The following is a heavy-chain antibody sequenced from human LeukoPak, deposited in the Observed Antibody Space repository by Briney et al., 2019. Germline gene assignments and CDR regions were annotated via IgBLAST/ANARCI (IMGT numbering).Heavy chain of an antibody. CDR1: GGTFSSYA. CDR2: IIPIFGTA. Sequence: SVKVSCKASGGTFSSYAISWVRQAPGQGLEWMGGIIPIFGTANYAQKFQGRVTITADESTSTAYMDLSSLRSEDTAVYYCARDYAGTTDYYYYDMDVWGKGTTVTVSS. V-gene: IGHV1-69*13. CDR3: ARDYAGTTDYYYYDMDV. J-gene: IGHJ6*03. D-gene: IGHD1-7*01.